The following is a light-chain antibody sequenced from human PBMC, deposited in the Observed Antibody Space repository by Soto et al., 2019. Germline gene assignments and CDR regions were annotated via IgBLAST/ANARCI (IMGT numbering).Light chain of an antibody. CDR3: NSRGGSRPYYV. Sequence: QSVLTQPASVSVSPGQSITISCTGTSSDIGAYNSVSWYQQYPGRAPKLMIYEVSNRPSGVSARFSASKSGNTASLTISGLQAEDEADYYCNSRGGSRPYYVFGTGTKV. CDR2: EVS. V-gene: IGLV2-14*01. CDR1: SSDIGAYNS. J-gene: IGLJ1*01.